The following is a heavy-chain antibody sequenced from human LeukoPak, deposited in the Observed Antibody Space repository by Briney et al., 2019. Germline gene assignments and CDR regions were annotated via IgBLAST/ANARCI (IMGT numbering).Heavy chain of an antibody. J-gene: IGHJ4*02. D-gene: IGHD3-16*02. Sequence: GGSLRLSYAASGFTFSSYSMNWVRQAPGKGLEWVSSISSSSSYIYYADSVKGRFTISRDNAKNSLYLQMNSLRAEDTAVYYCAREADDYVWGSYRPPFDYWGQGTLVTVSS. CDR3: AREADDYVWGSYRPPFDY. CDR1: GFTFSSYS. CDR2: ISSSSSYI. V-gene: IGHV3-21*01.